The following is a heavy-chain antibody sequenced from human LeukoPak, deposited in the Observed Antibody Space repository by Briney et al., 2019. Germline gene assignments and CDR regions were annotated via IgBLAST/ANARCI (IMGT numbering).Heavy chain of an antibody. V-gene: IGHV1-46*01. Sequence: ASLKVSCKASGYTFTNYYIHWVRQAPGQGLEWMGVINAGGATTTYAQMFQGRVTMTRDTSTSTVYMELSSLRSEDTAPYYCARGGRELLSPLDYWGQGTLVTVSS. CDR3: ARGGRELLSPLDY. D-gene: IGHD1-7*01. J-gene: IGHJ4*02. CDR1: GYTFTNYY. CDR2: INAGGATT.